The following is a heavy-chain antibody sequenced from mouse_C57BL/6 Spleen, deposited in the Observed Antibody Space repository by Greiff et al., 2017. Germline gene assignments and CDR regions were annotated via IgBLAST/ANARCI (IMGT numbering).Heavy chain of an antibody. J-gene: IGHJ2*01. CDR3: ARRGTAQATGY. V-gene: IGHV1-59*01. CDR2: IDPSDSYT. Sequence: QVQLQQSGAELVRPGTSVKLSCKASGYTFTSYWMHWVKQRPGQGLEWIGVIDPSDSYTNYNQKFKGKATLTVDTSSSTAYMPLSSLTSEDSAVYYCARRGTAQATGYWGQGTTLTVSS. CDR1: GYTFTSYW. D-gene: IGHD3-1*01.